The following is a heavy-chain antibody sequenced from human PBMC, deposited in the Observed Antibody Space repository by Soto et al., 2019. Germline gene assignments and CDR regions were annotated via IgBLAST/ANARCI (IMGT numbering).Heavy chain of an antibody. CDR3: ARHSMIHSFDY. V-gene: IGHV4-59*08. J-gene: IGHJ4*02. D-gene: IGHD3-22*01. Sequence: SETLSLTCTVSGGSISSYYWSWIRQPPGKGLEWIGYIYYSGSTNYNPSLKSRVTISVDTSKNQFSLKLSSVTAADTAVYYCARHSMIHSFDYWGQGTLVTVSS. CDR1: GGSISSYY. CDR2: IYYSGST.